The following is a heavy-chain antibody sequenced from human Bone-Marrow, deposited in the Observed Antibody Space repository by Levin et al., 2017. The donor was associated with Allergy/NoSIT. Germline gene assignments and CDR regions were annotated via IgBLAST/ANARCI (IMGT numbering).Heavy chain of an antibody. J-gene: IGHJ4*01. V-gene: IGHV4-39*01. CDR1: GASINNTNYC. Sequence: PSETLSLTCTVSGASINNTNYCWAWIRQPPGKGLEWIGSICNSGTTYYSPSLKSRVTLSVETSKNQFSLKLSSMTSADTAVYFCARPSTTIRGIIITNFDYWGHGTLVTVSS. CDR3: ARPSTTIRGIIITNFDY. CDR2: ICNSGTT. D-gene: IGHD3-10*01.